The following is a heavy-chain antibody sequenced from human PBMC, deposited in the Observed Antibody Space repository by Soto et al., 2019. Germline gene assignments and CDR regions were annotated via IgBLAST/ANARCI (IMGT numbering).Heavy chain of an antibody. J-gene: IGHJ2*01. CDR1: GFTFSSYD. V-gene: IGHV3-13*01. D-gene: IGHD2-21*02. CDR2: IGTAGDT. Sequence: GGSLRLSCAASGFTFSSYDMHWVRQATGKGLEWVSAIGTAGDTYYPGSVKGRFTISRENAKNSLYLQMNSLRAEDTAVYYCARGYCGGDCSFYWYFDLWGRGTLVTVSS. CDR3: ARGYCGGDCSFYWYFDL.